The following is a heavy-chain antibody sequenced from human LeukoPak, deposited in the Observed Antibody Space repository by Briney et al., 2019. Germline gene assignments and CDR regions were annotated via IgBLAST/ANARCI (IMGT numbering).Heavy chain of an antibody. D-gene: IGHD3-3*01. CDR3: ARDGRVVQWDYYYYMDV. J-gene: IGHJ6*03. CDR2: INSDGSST. V-gene: IGHV3-74*01. Sequence: GRSLRLSCAASGFTFSSYWMHWVRQAPGKGLVWVSRINSDGSSTSYADSVKGRFTISRDNAKNTLYLQMNSLRAEDTAVYYCARDGRVVQWDYYYYMDVWGTGTTVTVSS. CDR1: GFTFSSYW.